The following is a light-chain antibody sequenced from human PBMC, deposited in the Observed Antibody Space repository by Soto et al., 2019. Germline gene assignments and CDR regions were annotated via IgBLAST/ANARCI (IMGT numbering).Light chain of an antibody. Sequence: EIVMTQSPATLSVSPGERATLSCRASQSVSSNLAGYQQKPGQAPRFLIYGASTRATGIPARFSGSGSGTEFTLTISSLQSEDFAVYYCQQYNNWPLTFGPGTKVDIK. CDR3: QQYNNWPLT. V-gene: IGKV3-15*01. J-gene: IGKJ3*01. CDR1: QSVSSN. CDR2: GAS.